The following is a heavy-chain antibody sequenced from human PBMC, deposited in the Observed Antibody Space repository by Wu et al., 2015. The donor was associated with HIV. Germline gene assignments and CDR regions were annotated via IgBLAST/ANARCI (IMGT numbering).Heavy chain of an antibody. CDR1: GYTFTSYG. Sequence: QVQLVQSGAEVRKPGASVKVSCKASGYTFTSYGISWVRQAPGQGLEWMGWISAYNGNTNYAQKFQGRVTITADESTSTAYMELSSLRSEDTAVYYCARELEPTGPFDQWGQGTLVTVSS. CDR3: ARELEPTGPFDQ. V-gene: IGHV1-18*04. J-gene: IGHJ4*02. D-gene: IGHD1-1*01. CDR2: ISAYNGNT.